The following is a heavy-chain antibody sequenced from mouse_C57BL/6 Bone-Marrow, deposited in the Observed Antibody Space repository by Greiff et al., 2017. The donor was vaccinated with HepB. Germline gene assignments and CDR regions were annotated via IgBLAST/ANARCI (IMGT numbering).Heavy chain of an antibody. Sequence: QVQLQQPGAGLVKPGASVKMSCKASGYTFTSYWITWVKQRPGQGLEWIGDIYPGSGSTNYNEKFKSKATLTVDTSSSTAYMQLSSLTSEDSAVYYCARWRYYYGSSLYWYFDVWGTGTTVTVSS. CDR1: GYTFTSYW. V-gene: IGHV1-55*01. CDR2: IYPGSGST. J-gene: IGHJ1*03. D-gene: IGHD1-1*01. CDR3: ARWRYYYGSSLYWYFDV.